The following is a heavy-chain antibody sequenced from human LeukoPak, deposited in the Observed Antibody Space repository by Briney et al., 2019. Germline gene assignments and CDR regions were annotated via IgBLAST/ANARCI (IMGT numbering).Heavy chain of an antibody. D-gene: IGHD6-19*01. V-gene: IGHV1-2*02. CDR3: ARERESSSGWYPSDFDY. CDR1: GYTFTGYY. J-gene: IGHJ4*02. Sequence: ASVKVSCKASGYTFTGYYMHWVRQAPGQGLEWMGWINPNSGGTNYAQKFQGRVTMTRDTSISTAYMELSRLRSDDTAVYYCARERESSSGWYPSDFDYWGQGTLVTVSS. CDR2: INPNSGGT.